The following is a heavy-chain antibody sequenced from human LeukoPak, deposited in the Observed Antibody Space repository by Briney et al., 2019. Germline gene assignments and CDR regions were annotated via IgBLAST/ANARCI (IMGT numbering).Heavy chain of an antibody. J-gene: IGHJ6*03. D-gene: IGHD2-2*01. CDR3: AKDATAVPGTVYMDV. Sequence: GGSLRLSCAASGFTFSSYWMSWVRQAPGKGLEWVANIKQDGSEKYYVDSVKGRFTISRDNAKNSVYLQMTSLRAEDTALYYCAKDATAVPGTVYMDVWGKGTTVTISS. CDR1: GFTFSSYW. CDR2: IKQDGSEK. V-gene: IGHV3-7*01.